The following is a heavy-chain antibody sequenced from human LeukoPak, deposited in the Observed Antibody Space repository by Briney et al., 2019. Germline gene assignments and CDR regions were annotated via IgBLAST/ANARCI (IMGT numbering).Heavy chain of an antibody. J-gene: IGHJ4*02. D-gene: IGHD3-9*01. Sequence: PSETLSLTCTVSGGSISSSSYYWGWIRQPPGKGLDWMGAIYYGGNAYYNPSLKSRVTISVDTSNNHFSLKLTSVTAADTALYCCARQTGRGYYFDYWGQGTLVSVSS. CDR1: GGSISSSSYY. V-gene: IGHV4-39*01. CDR3: ARQTGRGYYFDY. CDR2: IYYGGNA.